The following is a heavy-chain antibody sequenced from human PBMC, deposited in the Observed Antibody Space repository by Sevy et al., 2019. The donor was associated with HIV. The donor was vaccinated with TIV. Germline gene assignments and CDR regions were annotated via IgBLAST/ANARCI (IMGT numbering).Heavy chain of an antibody. CDR2: ISESDERI. V-gene: IGHV3-23*01. CDR1: GFTFSSYG. D-gene: IGHD6-6*01. Sequence: GGSLRLTCGASGFTFSSYGMSWVRQAPGKGLEWISTISESDERIKHADSVKGRLTISRDNSKKILYLQMRSLRAEDTAVYYCARNLGALPNYYYGVDVWGQGTTVTVSS. CDR3: ARNLGALPNYYYGVDV. J-gene: IGHJ6*02.